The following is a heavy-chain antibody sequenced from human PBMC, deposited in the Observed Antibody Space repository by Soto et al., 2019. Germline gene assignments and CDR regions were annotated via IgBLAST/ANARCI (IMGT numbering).Heavy chain of an antibody. Sequence: QVQLVQPGAEVKKPGSSVSVSCKASGGSFSTYGISWVRQAPGQGLEWMGGFIPVFTTAKYAQKFQGRVSITADESTYTAYMELSSLRSEDTAVYFCARDGVDVSRTTVRHGALDIWGQGTVVTVSS. CDR1: GGSFSTYG. CDR3: ARDGVDVSRTTVRHGALDI. D-gene: IGHD4-17*01. CDR2: FIPVFTTA. J-gene: IGHJ3*02. V-gene: IGHV1-69*01.